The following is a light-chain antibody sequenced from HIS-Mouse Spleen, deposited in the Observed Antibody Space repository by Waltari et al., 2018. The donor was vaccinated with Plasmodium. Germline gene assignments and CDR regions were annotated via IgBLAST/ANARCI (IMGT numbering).Light chain of an antibody. CDR2: GAS. CDR1: QSVSSSY. Sequence: EIVLTPSPGTLSLSTGSRATLTCRDSQSVSSSYLAWYKQKPGQAPRLLISGASSRATGITDRFSGSGSGTDFTLTISRLEPEEFAVDYCQQYGSSPFTFGPGTKVDIK. CDR3: QQYGSSPFT. J-gene: IGKJ3*01. V-gene: IGKV3-20*01.